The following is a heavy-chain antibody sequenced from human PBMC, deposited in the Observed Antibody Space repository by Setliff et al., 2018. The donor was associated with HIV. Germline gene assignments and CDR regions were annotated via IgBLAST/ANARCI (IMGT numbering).Heavy chain of an antibody. CDR1: GFRFNVCG. D-gene: IGHD6-13*01. V-gene: IGHV3-30*02. Sequence: PGGSLRLSCTASGFRFNVCGMHWVRQVPGKGLEWVAFIRYDGSKEHYGDSVKGRFTISRDNSKNTLYLQMNSLRAEDTAVYYCARGRYRSRWYASDHYYIDVWGKGTTVTVSS. CDR3: ARGRYRSRWYASDHYYIDV. J-gene: IGHJ6*03. CDR2: IRYDGSKE.